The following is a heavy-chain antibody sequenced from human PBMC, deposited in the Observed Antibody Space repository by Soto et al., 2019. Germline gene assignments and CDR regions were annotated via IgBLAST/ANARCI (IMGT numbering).Heavy chain of an antibody. CDR2: IWYDGSNK. Sequence: PGGSLRLSCAASGFTFSSYGMHWVRQAPGKGLEWVAVIWYDGSNKYYADSVKGRFTISRDNSKNTLYLQMNSLRAEDTAVYYCARGVRCSSTSCYIGGMDVWGQGTTVTVS. V-gene: IGHV3-33*01. J-gene: IGHJ6*02. D-gene: IGHD2-2*02. CDR3: ARGVRCSSTSCYIGGMDV. CDR1: GFTFSSYG.